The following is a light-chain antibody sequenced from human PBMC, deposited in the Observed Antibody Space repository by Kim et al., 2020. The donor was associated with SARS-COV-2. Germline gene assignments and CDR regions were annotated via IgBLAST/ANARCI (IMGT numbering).Light chain of an antibody. CDR2: DVS. CDR1: TADIGSYDY. Sequence: SIILSCTGSTADIGSYDYVSWYQQHPGKAPKLLIYDVSNRPSGVSHRVSGSKSGSTASLTISGLQADDEADYYCASYTRSSTVVFGGGTQLTVL. CDR3: ASYTRSSTVV. V-gene: IGLV2-14*03. J-gene: IGLJ3*02.